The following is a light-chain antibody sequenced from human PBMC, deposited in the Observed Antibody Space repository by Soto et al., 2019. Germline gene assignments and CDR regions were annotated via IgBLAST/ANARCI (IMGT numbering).Light chain of an antibody. J-gene: IGKJ2*01. V-gene: IGKV1-39*01. Sequence: DMPMTQSPSSLSASVGDRVTITCRPSQTIDNYLNWYQHKPGKPPKLLIYAASTLQSGVSSRFTGSASGTDFTLTIDNLQAEDFATYYCQQSYTIPFAFGQGTKLEI. CDR3: QQSYTIPFA. CDR2: AAS. CDR1: QTIDNY.